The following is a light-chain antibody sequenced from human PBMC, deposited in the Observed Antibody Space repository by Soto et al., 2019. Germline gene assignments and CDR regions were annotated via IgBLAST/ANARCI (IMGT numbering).Light chain of an antibody. CDR2: GAS. Sequence: EIVLTQSPGTLSLSPGERATLSCRASQSVSSTYLAWYQHKPGQAPRLLIYGASSRATGNPDTFSGSGSGTDFTLTISRLEPEDFAVYYCEQYDSSPYTFGQGTKLEIK. CDR1: QSVSSTY. J-gene: IGKJ2*01. V-gene: IGKV3-20*01. CDR3: EQYDSSPYT.